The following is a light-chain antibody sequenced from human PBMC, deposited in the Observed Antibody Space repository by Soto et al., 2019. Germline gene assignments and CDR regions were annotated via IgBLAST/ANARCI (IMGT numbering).Light chain of an antibody. V-gene: IGLV1-44*01. CDR1: SSNIGSNS. CDR3: AAWDDSLNGSV. CDR2: SDY. J-gene: IGLJ2*01. Sequence: QSVLTQPPSASGTPGQRVTISCSGTSSNIGSNSVNWYQQLPGTAPKLLIYSDYQRPSGVPDRFSGSKSGTSASLAISGLQSEDEADYYCAAWDDSLNGSVFGGGTKLTVL.